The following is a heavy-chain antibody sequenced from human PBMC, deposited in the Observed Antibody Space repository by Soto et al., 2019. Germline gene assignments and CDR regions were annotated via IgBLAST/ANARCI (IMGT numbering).Heavy chain of an antibody. D-gene: IGHD3-22*01. CDR1: GFTFSSYW. J-gene: IGHJ4*02. V-gene: IGHV3-7*02. CDR2: INRDSSYK. Sequence: GGSLRLSCAASGFTFSSYWMSWVRQAPGKGLEWVATINRDSSYKYYGDSVKGRFTISRDNAKNSLYLQMNSLRAEDTAVYYCASHPRDSSGYWYYFDYWGQGTLVTVSS. CDR3: ASHPRDSSGYWYYFDY.